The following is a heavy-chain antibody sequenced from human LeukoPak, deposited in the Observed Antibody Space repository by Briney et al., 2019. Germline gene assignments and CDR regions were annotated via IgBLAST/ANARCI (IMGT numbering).Heavy chain of an antibody. Sequence: SETLFLTCTVSGGSISSYYWSWIRQPPGKGLEWIGYIYYSGSTNYNPSLKSRVTISVDTSKNQFSLKLSSVTAADTAVYYCAREQWLATEAYNWFDPWGQGTLVTVSS. V-gene: IGHV4-59*01. D-gene: IGHD6-19*01. CDR2: IYYSGST. CDR3: AREQWLATEAYNWFDP. J-gene: IGHJ5*02. CDR1: GGSISSYY.